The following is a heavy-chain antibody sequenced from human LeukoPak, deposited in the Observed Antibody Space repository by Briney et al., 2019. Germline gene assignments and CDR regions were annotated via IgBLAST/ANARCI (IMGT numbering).Heavy chain of an antibody. V-gene: IGHV3-21*01. D-gene: IGHD1-14*01. CDR1: GFTFKTYS. CDR2: ISSSSSYI. Sequence: PGGSLRLSCAASGFTFKTYSMNWVRQAPGKGLEWVSSISSSSSYIYYADSVKGRFTMSRDNAKNSLYLQMNSLRAEDTAVYYCARGGYKSAGRAFDIWGQGTMVTVSS. J-gene: IGHJ3*02. CDR3: ARGGYKSAGRAFDI.